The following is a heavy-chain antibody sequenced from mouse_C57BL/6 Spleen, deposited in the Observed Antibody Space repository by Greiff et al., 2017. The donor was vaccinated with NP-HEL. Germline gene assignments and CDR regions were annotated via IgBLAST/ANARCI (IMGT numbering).Heavy chain of an antibody. D-gene: IGHD1-1*01. CDR3: AREKFITTLYFDY. CDR1: GYTFTSYW. CDR2: INPSNGGT. V-gene: IGHV1-53*01. Sequence: QVQLQQPGTELVKPGASVKLSCKASGYTFTSYWMHWVKQRPGQGLEWIGNINPSNGGTNYNEKFKSKATITADTSSNTAYLQLSSLTSEDTAIYYCAREKFITTLYFDYWGQGTTLTVSS. J-gene: IGHJ2*01.